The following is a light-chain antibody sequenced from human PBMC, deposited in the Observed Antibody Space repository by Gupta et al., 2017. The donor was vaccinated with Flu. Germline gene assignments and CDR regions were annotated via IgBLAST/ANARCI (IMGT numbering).Light chain of an antibody. CDR2: DAS. V-gene: IGKV3-11*02. J-gene: IGKJ5*01. Sequence: VLTQSPATLSLSPGEIASRSCRTSQRVSSYLAWYQQKPGQAPRLLIYDASNRATGIPARLSGSGSGRDFTLTTSSIEPEDFVVYYCQQRQDWSPLTFGQGTRLEIK. CDR3: QQRQDWSPLT. CDR1: QRVSSY.